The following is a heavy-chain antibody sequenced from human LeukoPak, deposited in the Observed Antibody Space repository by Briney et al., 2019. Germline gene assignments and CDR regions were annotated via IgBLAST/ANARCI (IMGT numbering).Heavy chain of an antibody. D-gene: IGHD3-16*01. CDR3: ATREVLNSWFDP. CDR2: INHSGST. CDR1: GGSFSGYY. Sequence: SETLSLTCAVYGGSFSGYYWSWIRQPPGKGLEWIGEINHSGSTNYNPSLKSRVTISVDTSKNQFSPKLTSLTAADTAVYYCATREVLNSWFDPWGQGTLVTVSS. J-gene: IGHJ5*02. V-gene: IGHV4-34*01.